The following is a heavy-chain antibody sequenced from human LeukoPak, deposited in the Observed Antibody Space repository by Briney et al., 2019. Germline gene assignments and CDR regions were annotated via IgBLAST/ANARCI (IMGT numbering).Heavy chain of an antibody. V-gene: IGHV3-48*01. CDR3: ASCPKEWIQLWSTAGGTYFDY. D-gene: IGHD5-18*01. CDR2: ISSSSSTI. CDR1: GFTFSSYS. J-gene: IGHJ4*02. Sequence: HPGGSLRLSCAASGFTFSSYSMNWVRQAPGKGLEWVSYISSSSSTIYYADSVKGRFTISRDNAKNSLYLQMNSLRAEDTAVYYCASCPKEWIQLWSTAGGTYFDYWGQGTLVTVSS.